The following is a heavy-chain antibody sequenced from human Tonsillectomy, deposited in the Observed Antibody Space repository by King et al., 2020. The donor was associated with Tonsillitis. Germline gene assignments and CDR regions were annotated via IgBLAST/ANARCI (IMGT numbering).Heavy chain of an antibody. V-gene: IGHV1-2*02. J-gene: IGHJ5*02. CDR3: AREVGCSSTSCYSKWFDP. Sequence: QLVQSGAEVKKPGASVKVSCKASGYTFTGYYMHWVRQAPGQGLEWMGWINPNSGGTNYAQKFQGRVTMTRDTSISTAYMELSRLRSDDPAVYYCAREVGCSSTSCYSKWFDPWGQGTLVTVSS. CDR2: INPNSGGT. D-gene: IGHD2-2*01. CDR1: GYTFTGYY.